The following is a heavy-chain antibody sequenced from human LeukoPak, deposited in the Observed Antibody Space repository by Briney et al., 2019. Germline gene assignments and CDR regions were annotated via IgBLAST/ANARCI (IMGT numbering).Heavy chain of an antibody. J-gene: IGHJ3*02. CDR3: ARRTIAVGDAFDI. D-gene: IGHD6-19*01. CDR2: IYYSGST. CDR1: GGSISSYY. V-gene: IGHV4-59*08. Sequence: SETLSLTCTVSGGSISSYYWSWIRQPPGRGLEWIGYIYYSGSTNYNPSLKSRVTISVDTSKNQFSPKLSSVTAADTAVYYCARRTIAVGDAFDIWGQGTMVTVSS.